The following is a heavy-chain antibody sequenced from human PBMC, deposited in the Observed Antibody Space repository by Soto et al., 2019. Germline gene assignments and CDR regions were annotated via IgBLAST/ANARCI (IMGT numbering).Heavy chain of an antibody. Sequence: GGSLRLSCAASGFTFSSFAMSWVRQAPGKGLEWLSTISTNGGSTYYADSVKGRFTISRDNSKNTVFLQMNSLRAEDTAVYYCAKEGQQWLVHPSNFDYWGQGNLVTVSS. CDR1: GFTFSSFA. D-gene: IGHD6-19*01. V-gene: IGHV3-23*01. CDR3: AKEGQQWLVHPSNFDY. CDR2: ISTNGGST. J-gene: IGHJ4*02.